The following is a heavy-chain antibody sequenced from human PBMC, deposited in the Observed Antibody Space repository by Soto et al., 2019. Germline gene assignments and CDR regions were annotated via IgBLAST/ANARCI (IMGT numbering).Heavy chain of an antibody. CDR3: AREGYFDWLSSLDY. Sequence: EVQLVESGGGVVRPGGSLRLSCAASGFTFDDHGMSWVRQAPGKGLEWVSGINWNGGSTGYADSVKGRFTISRDNAKNSLYLQMNSLRAEDTSFYYCAREGYFDWLSSLDYWGQGTLVTVSS. V-gene: IGHV3-20*04. CDR1: GFTFDDHG. J-gene: IGHJ4*02. D-gene: IGHD3-9*01. CDR2: INWNGGST.